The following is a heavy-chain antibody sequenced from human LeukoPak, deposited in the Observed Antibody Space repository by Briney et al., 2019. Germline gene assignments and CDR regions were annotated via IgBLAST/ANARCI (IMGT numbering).Heavy chain of an antibody. CDR1: GFTFKSNA. J-gene: IGHJ5*02. V-gene: IGHV3-23*01. CDR3: ATGSGT. Sequence: PGGSLRLSCAASGFTFKSNAMSWVGQAQGKGLEWVSAIGGSGSSTYYTDSVKGRFTISRDNSKNTLYLQMNSLRAEDTAVYYCATGSGTWGQGTRVTVSS. CDR2: IGGSGSST.